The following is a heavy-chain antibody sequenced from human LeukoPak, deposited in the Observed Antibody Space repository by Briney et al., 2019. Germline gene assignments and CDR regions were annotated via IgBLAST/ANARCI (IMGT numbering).Heavy chain of an antibody. CDR2: ISSSGSTI. Sequence: GGSLRLSCAAPGFTSSDYYMSWIRQAPGKGLEWVSFISSSGSTIYYADSVKGRFTISRDNAKNSLYLQMNSLRAEDTAVYYCARGYCGGDCYYPLYFDSWGQGTLVTVSS. D-gene: IGHD2-21*02. CDR1: GFTSSDYY. V-gene: IGHV3-11*01. CDR3: ARGYCGGDCYYPLYFDS. J-gene: IGHJ4*02.